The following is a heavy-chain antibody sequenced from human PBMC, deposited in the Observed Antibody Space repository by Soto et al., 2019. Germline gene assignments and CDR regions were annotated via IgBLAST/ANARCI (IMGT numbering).Heavy chain of an antibody. Sequence: EGQLVESGGDLVQPGGSLRLSCAASGFSFSAYYMDWVRQAPGKGLEWVGLIRNKAESYTTEYAASVRGRFTISREYSNSLVLLEMNSLTTEDTAVYYCFTCGHTNLDCWGRGTLVTVSS. CDR3: FTCGHTNLDC. D-gene: IGHD2-21*01. V-gene: IGHV3-72*01. CDR1: GFSFSAYY. J-gene: IGHJ4*02. CDR2: IRNKAESYTT.